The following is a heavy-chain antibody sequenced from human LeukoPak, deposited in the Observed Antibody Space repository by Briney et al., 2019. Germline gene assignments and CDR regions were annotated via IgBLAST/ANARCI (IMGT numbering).Heavy chain of an antibody. V-gene: IGHV4-59*01. CDR1: GFTFSNAW. CDR3: ARDYAFDI. J-gene: IGHJ3*02. CDR2: IYYIGST. Sequence: ETGGSLRLSCAASGFTFSNAWMSWIRQPPGKGLEWIGYIYYIGSTNYNPSLKSRVTISVDTSKNQFSLKLSSVTAADTAVYYCARDYAFDIWGQGTMVTVSS.